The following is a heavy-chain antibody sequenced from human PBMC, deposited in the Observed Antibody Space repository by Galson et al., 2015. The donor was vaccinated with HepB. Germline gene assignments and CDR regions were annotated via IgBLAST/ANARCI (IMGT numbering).Heavy chain of an antibody. CDR1: GDSVSSKSAA. J-gene: IGHJ4*02. CDR3: ARGALGATTGFGF. Sequence: CAISGDSVSSKSAAWNWIRQSPSRGLEWLGRTHYRSKWYNDYAVSVQGRININPDTSKNQFSLQLNSVTPEDTAVYYCARGALGATTGFGFWGQGTLVTVSS. D-gene: IGHD1-26*01. CDR2: THYRSKWYN. V-gene: IGHV6-1*01.